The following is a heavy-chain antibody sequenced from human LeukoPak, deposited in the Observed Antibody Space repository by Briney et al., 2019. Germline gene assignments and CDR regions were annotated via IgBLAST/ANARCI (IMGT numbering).Heavy chain of an antibody. CDR3: ARGDMVATTRFDY. J-gene: IGHJ4*02. D-gene: IGHD5-12*01. Sequence: PSETLSLTCTVSGGSLSSYYWSWIRQPPGQGLEWIGYIYTSGSTNYNPSLKSRVTISVDTSKNQFSLKLSSVTAADTAVYYCARGDMVATTRFDYWGQGTLVTVSS. V-gene: IGHV4-4*09. CDR2: IYTSGST. CDR1: GGSLSSYY.